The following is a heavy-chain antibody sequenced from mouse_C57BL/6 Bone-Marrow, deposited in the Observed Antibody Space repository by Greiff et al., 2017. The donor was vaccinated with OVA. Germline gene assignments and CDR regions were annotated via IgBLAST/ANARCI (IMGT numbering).Heavy chain of an antibody. V-gene: IGHV1-7*01. Sequence: QVQLQQSGAELVKPGASVKLSCKASGYTFTSYWMHWVKQRPGQGLEWIGYINPSSGYTKYNQKFKDKATLTADKSSSTAYMQLSSLTSEDSAVDYCARWRSGFDYWGQGTTLTVS. CDR2: INPSSGYT. CDR3: ARWRSGFDY. CDR1: GYTFTSYW. D-gene: IGHD3-1*01. J-gene: IGHJ2*01.